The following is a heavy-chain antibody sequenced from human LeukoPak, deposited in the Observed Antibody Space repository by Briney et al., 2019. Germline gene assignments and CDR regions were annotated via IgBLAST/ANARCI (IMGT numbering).Heavy chain of an antibody. D-gene: IGHD3-10*01. CDR3: AREQPPGVYFDY. Sequence: GRSLRLSCAASGFTFSSYVMHWVRQAPGKGLEWVAVIWYDGFNKYYADSVKGRFTISRDNSKNTLYLQMNSLRAEDTAVYYCAREQPPGVYFDYWGQGTLVTVSS. V-gene: IGHV3-33*01. CDR1: GFTFSSYV. CDR2: IWYDGFNK. J-gene: IGHJ4*02.